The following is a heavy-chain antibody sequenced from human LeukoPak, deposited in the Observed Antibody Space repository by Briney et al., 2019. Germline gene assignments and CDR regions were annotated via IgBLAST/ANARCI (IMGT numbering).Heavy chain of an antibody. Sequence: ASVKVSCKASGYTFTGYYMHWVRQAPGQGLEWMGWINPNCGGTNYAQKFQGRVTMTRDTSISTAYMELSRLRSDDTAVYYCARVPRGYCSGGSCYTPGYFQHWGQGTLVTVSS. D-gene: IGHD2-15*01. J-gene: IGHJ1*01. CDR1: GYTFTGYY. V-gene: IGHV1-2*02. CDR3: ARVPRGYCSGGSCYTPGYFQH. CDR2: INPNCGGT.